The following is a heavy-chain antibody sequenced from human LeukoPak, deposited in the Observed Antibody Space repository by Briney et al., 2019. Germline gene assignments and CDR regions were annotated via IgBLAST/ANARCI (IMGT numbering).Heavy chain of an antibody. CDR2: INPNSGGT. CDR3: ARDPLGDDFWSGYWMPANFDY. J-gene: IGHJ4*02. CDR1: GYTFTGYY. Sequence: ASVKVCCKASGYTFTGYYMHWVRQAPGQGLEWMGWINPNSGGTNYAQKFQGRVTMTRDTSISTAYMELSRLRSDDTAVYYCARDPLGDDFWSGYWMPANFDYWGQGTLVTVSS. V-gene: IGHV1-2*02. D-gene: IGHD3-3*01.